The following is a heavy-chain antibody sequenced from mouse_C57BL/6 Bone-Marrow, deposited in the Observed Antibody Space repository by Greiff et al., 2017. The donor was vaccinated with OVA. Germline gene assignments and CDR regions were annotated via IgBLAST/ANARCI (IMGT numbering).Heavy chain of an antibody. Sequence: EVNVVESGGGLVQPGGSLSLSCAASGFTFTDYYMSWVRQPPGTALEWLGFIRNKANGYTTEYSASVKGRFTISRDNSQSILYLQMNALRAEDSATYYCARYESPYYGSSYPFAYWGQGTLGTVSA. V-gene: IGHV7-3*01. J-gene: IGHJ3*01. CDR3: ARYESPYYGSSYPFAY. CDR1: GFTFTDYY. D-gene: IGHD1-1*01. CDR2: IRNKANGYTT.